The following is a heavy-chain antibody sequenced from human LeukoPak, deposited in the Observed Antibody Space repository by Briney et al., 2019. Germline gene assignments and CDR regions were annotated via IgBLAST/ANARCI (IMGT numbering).Heavy chain of an antibody. D-gene: IGHD1-26*01. J-gene: IGHJ1*01. CDR1: GYTFTGYY. Sequence: ASVKVSCKASGYTFTGYYMHWVRQAPGQGLEWMGWINPNSGGTNYAQKFQGRVTMTRDTSISTAYMELSRLRSDDTAVYYCARVLGATISEYFQHWGQGTLVTVSS. V-gene: IGHV1-2*02. CDR2: INPNSGGT. CDR3: ARVLGATISEYFQH.